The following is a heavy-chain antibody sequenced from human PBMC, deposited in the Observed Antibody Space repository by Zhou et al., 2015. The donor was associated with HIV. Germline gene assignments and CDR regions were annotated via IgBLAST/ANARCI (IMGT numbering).Heavy chain of an antibody. CDR1: GYTFTSYD. CDR2: MNPNSGNT. D-gene: IGHD3-10*01. Sequence: QVQLVQSGAEVKKPGASVKVSCKASGYTFTSYDINWVRQATGQGLEWMGWMNPNSGNTGYAQKFQGRVTMTRNTSKSTAYMELSSLRSEDTAVYYCARRWGAPVLPSGFGGSLLVYGMDVVGPRDPRSPSP. CDR3: ARRWGAPVLPSGFGGSLLVYGMDV. V-gene: IGHV1-8*01. J-gene: IGHJ6*02.